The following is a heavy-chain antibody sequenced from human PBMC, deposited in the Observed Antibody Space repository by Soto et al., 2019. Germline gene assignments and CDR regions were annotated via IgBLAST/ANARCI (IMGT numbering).Heavy chain of an antibody. J-gene: IGHJ5*02. V-gene: IGHV1-3*01. D-gene: IGHD2-2*01. CDR2: INAGNGNT. CDR3: ARGKYCSSTSCKHYWFDP. Sequence: QVQLVQSGAEVKKPGASVKVSCKASGYTFTSYAMHWVRQAPGQRLEWMGWINAGNGNTKYSQKFQGRVTITRDTSASTAYMELSSLRSEDTAVYYCARGKYCSSTSCKHYWFDPWGQGTLVTVSS. CDR1: GYTFTSYA.